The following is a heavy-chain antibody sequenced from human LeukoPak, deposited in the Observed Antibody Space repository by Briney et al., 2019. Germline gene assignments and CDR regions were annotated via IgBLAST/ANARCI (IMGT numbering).Heavy chain of an antibody. V-gene: IGHV3-48*01. CDR2: ISGSSGII. D-gene: IGHD3-22*01. CDR3: ARVYYDSSGYLTTLGRMDV. J-gene: IGHJ6*02. CDR1: GFTFNTYT. Sequence: PGGSLRLSCAASGFTFNTYTMNWVRQAPGKGLEWVSYISGSSGIIDYADSVRGRFTISRDNAKNSLYLQMNSLRAEDTAVYYCARVYYDSSGYLTTLGRMDVWGQGTTVTVSS.